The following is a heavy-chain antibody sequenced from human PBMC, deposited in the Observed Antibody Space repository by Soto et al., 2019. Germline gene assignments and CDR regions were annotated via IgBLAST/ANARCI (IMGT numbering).Heavy chain of an antibody. V-gene: IGHV4-34*01. CDR3: ASRDPGTSVDY. J-gene: IGHJ4*02. CDR1: GGSFSGYY. D-gene: IGHD1-7*01. CDR2: IYRTGST. Sequence: SETLSLTCAVYGGSFSGYYWSWIRQPPGQGLEWIGEIYRTGSTNYNPSLKSRVTISLDKPENQFSLKVTSLTAADTAVYYCASRDPGTSVDYWGQGTLVTVSS.